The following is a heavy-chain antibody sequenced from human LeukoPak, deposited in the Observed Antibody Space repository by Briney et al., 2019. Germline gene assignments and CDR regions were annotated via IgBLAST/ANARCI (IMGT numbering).Heavy chain of an antibody. D-gene: IGHD1-26*01. CDR1: GGTFSSYA. Sequence: SVKVSCKASGGTFSSYAISWVRQAPGQGLEWMGGTIPIFGTANYAQKFQGRVTITTDESTSTAYMELSSLRSEDTAVYYCARDTSGSYSFDYWGQGTLVTVSS. V-gene: IGHV1-69*05. CDR3: ARDTSGSYSFDY. CDR2: TIPIFGTA. J-gene: IGHJ4*02.